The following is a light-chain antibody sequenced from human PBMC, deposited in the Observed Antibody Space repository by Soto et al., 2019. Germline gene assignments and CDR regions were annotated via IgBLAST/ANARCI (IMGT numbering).Light chain of an antibody. CDR3: AVWDDSVFGKI. J-gene: IGLJ2*01. CDR1: NSNIGSNS. CDR2: ADS. Sequence: QSVLTQPPSASGPPGQRVTISCSGRNSNIGSNSVSWYQHLPGTAPKLLIYADSQRPSGVPDRFSASKSGTSASLTISGLRSEDEAEYYCAVWDDSVFGKIFGGGTKVTVL. V-gene: IGLV1-47*02.